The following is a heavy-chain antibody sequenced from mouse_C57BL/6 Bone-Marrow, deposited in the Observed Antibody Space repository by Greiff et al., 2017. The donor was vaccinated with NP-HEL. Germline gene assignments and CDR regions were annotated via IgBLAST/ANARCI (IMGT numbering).Heavy chain of an antibody. D-gene: IGHD2-3*01. V-gene: IGHV1-54*01. CDR1: GYAFTNYL. CDR2: INPGCGGP. CDR3: ARTIYDGYFEDY. Sequence: QVQLQQSGAELVRPGTSVKVSCKASGYAFTNYLLEWVKQRPGQGLEWIGVINPGCGGPNYHEKFKGKATLTADKSSSTAYMQLSSLTSEDSAVYFCARTIYDGYFEDYWGQGTTLTVSS. J-gene: IGHJ2*01.